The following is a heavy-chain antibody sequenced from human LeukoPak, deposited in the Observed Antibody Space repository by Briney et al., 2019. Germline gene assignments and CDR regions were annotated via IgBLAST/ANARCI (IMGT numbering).Heavy chain of an antibody. CDR3: ARSTLGDSSGYYIPLPDY. V-gene: IGHV1-2*02. CDR2: INPNSGGT. CDR1: GYTFTGYY. Sequence: GASVKVSCKASGYTFTGYYMHWVRQAPGQGLEWMGWINPNSGGTNYAQKFQGRVTMTRDTSISTAYMELSRLRSDDTAVYYCARSTLGDSSGYYIPLPDYWGQGTLVTVSS. J-gene: IGHJ4*02. D-gene: IGHD3-22*01.